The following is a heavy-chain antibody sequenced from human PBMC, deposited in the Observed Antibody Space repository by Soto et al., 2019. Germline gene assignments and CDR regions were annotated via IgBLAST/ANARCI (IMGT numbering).Heavy chain of an antibody. D-gene: IGHD3-10*01. J-gene: IGHJ5*02. CDR2: IIPFYGVR. Sequence: QVQVLESGAEVQKPGYSVTVSCKASGGTFSPYTINWVRQAPGQGLEWMGSIIPFYGVRNYAQKFQGRVTITADKSTNTAYMELSGLTFEDTAMYYCTRGGEITVSASSFGGSWGRGTLVTVSS. CDR1: GGTFSPYT. CDR3: TRGGEITVSASSFGGS. V-gene: IGHV1-69*02.